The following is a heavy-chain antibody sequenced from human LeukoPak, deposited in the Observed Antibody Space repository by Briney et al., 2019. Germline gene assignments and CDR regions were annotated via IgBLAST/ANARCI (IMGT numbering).Heavy chain of an antibody. V-gene: IGHV3-7*01. CDR2: IKRDGSEK. J-gene: IGHJ4*02. Sequence: GGSLRLSCAASGFTFSSFWMTWVRQAPGRGLEWVATIKRDGSEKYYVDSVEGRFTISRDNAKNSLYLQMNSLRAEETAVYYCAREGRELAYCSGSTCYSSGPIDSWGQGTLVTVSS. CDR1: GFTFSSFW. D-gene: IGHD2-2*02. CDR3: AREGRELAYCSGSTCYSSGPIDS.